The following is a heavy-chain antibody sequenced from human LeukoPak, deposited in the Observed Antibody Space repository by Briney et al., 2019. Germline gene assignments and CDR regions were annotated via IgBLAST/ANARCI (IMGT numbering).Heavy chain of an antibody. CDR3: ARDARDGYGGPYYFDY. V-gene: IGHV3-23*01. CDR1: GFTFSSYA. Sequence: GGSLRLSCAASGFTFSSYAMSWVRQAPGKGLEWVSAISGSGGSTYYADSVKGRFTISRDNSKNTLYLQMNSLRAEDTAVYYCARDARDGYGGPYYFDYWGQGTLVTVSS. D-gene: IGHD4-23*01. J-gene: IGHJ4*02. CDR2: ISGSGGST.